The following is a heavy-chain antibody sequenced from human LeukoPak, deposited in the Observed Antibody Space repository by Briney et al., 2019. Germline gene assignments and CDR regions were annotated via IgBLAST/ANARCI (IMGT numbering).Heavy chain of an antibody. CDR1: GYTFTGYY. CDR3: ARGGFDY. V-gene: IGHV1-2*02. CDR2: ISPNSDDT. J-gene: IGHJ4*02. Sequence: VASVKVSCKASGYTFTGYYLHWVRQAPGQRLEWMGWISPNSDDTNYAQKFRGRVNMSRDTSISTAYMELSRLRSDDTAIYYCARGGFDYWGQGTLVTVSS.